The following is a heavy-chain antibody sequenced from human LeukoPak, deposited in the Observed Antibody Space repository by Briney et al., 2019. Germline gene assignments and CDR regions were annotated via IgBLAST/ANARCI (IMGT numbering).Heavy chain of an antibody. J-gene: IGHJ4*02. Sequence: GGSLRLSCAASGFTFDDYAMHWVRQAPGKGLEWVSGISWNSGSIGYADSVKGRFTISRDNAKNSLYLQMNSLRAEDTALYYCAKGRKAPAGTKSQPYDYWGQGTLVTVSS. V-gene: IGHV3-9*01. D-gene: IGHD6-13*01. CDR3: AKGRKAPAGTKSQPYDY. CDR1: GFTFDDYA. CDR2: ISWNSGSI.